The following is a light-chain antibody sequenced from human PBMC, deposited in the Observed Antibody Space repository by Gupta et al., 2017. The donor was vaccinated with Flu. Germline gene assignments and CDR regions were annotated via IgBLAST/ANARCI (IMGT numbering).Light chain of an antibody. CDR1: QSINSW. V-gene: IGKV1-5*03. Sequence: DIQMTQSPSTLSASVGDRVTITCRASQSINSWLAWYQQKPGKAPKLLIYKASSLETGVPSRFSGGGAGTDFSFTISSLKPDDLATYYCQQYNTYPHTFGQGTKLEI. CDR3: QQYNTYPHT. CDR2: KAS. J-gene: IGKJ2*01.